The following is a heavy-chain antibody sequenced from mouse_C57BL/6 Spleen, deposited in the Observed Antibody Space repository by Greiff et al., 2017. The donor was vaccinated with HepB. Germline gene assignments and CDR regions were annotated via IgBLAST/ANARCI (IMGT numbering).Heavy chain of an antibody. CDR2: IHPNSGST. J-gene: IGHJ3*01. V-gene: IGHV1-64*01. CDR1: GYTFTSYW. CDR3: ARGDYGYDGPFAY. D-gene: IGHD2-2*01. Sequence: QVQLKQPGAELVKPGASVKLSCKASGYTFTSYWMHWVKQRPGQGLEWIGMIHPNSGSTNYNEKFKSKATLTVDKSSSTAYMQLSSLTSEDSAVYYCARGDYGYDGPFAYWGQGTLVTVSA.